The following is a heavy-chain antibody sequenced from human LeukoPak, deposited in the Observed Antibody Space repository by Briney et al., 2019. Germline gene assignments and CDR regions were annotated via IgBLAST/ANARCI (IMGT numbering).Heavy chain of an antibody. Sequence: GASVKVSCKASGYTFTSYGTSWVRQAPGQGLEWMGWINPNSGGTNYAQKFQGRVTMTRDTSISTAYMELSRLRSDDTAVYYCARSFSPGQQQLVHYWGQGTLVTVSS. V-gene: IGHV1-2*02. J-gene: IGHJ4*02. CDR2: INPNSGGT. D-gene: IGHD6-6*01. CDR1: GYTFTSYG. CDR3: ARSFSPGQQQLVHY.